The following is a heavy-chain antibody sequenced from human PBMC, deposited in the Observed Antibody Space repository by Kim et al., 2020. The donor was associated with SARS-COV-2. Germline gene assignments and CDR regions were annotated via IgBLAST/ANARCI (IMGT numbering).Heavy chain of an antibody. J-gene: IGHJ3*02. CDR3: ARRFLGGGYSYGAAFDI. Sequence: SVKVSCKASGGTFSSCAISWVRQAPGQGLEWMGRIIPILGIANYAQKFQGRVTITADKSTSTAYMELSSLRSEDTAVYYCARRFLGGGYSYGAAFDIWGQGTMVTVSS. CDR1: GGTFSSCA. D-gene: IGHD5-18*01. V-gene: IGHV1-69*04. CDR2: IIPILGIA.